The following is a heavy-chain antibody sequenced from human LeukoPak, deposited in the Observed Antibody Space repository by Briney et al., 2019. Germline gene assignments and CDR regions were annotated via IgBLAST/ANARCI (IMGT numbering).Heavy chain of an antibody. V-gene: IGHV3-23*01. CDR2: ISGSGGST. CDR3: AKDRVALAGIGLDY. J-gene: IGHJ4*02. D-gene: IGHD6-19*01. Sequence: ETGGSLRLSCAASGFTFSSYAMSWVRQAPGKGLEWVSAISGSGGSTYYADSVKGRFTISRDNSNNTLYLEMNSLRADDTAVYYCAKDRVALAGIGLDYWGQGTLVTVSS. CDR1: GFTFSSYA.